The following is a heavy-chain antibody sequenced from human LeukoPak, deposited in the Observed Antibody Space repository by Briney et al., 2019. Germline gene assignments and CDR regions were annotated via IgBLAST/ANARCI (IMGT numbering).Heavy chain of an antibody. CDR3: AGRAGYGSSWNRPWFDP. D-gene: IGHD6-13*01. J-gene: IGHJ5*02. V-gene: IGHV1-2*02. CDR1: GYTFTGYY. Sequence: GPSVKLSCEASGYTFTGYYMHCVPHAPGQGLEWRGWNNPNREGTNYAQQFQGRVTKPRDTPISTSYMALSRLRSHDTPVFYWAGRAGYGSSWNRPWFDPWGEGTLVTVSS. CDR2: NNPNREGT.